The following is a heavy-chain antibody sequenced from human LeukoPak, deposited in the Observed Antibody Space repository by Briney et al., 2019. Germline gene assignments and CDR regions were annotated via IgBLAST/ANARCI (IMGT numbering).Heavy chain of an antibody. CDR2: ISYDGSNK. CDR3: ARDGYCSSTTCPGWFDP. D-gene: IGHD2-2*03. CDR1: GFTFSSYA. Sequence: GGSLRLSCAASGFTFSSYAMHWVRQAPGKGLEWVAVISYDGSNKYYADSVKGRFTVSRDNSKNTLYLQMNSLRAEDTAVYYCARDGYCSSTTCPGWFDPWGQGTLVTVSS. J-gene: IGHJ5*02. V-gene: IGHV3-30-3*01.